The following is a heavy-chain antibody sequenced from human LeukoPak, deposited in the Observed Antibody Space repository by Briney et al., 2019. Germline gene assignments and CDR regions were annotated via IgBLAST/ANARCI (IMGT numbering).Heavy chain of an antibody. J-gene: IGHJ4*02. CDR1: GITLSNYG. CDR2: ISDRGGST. V-gene: IGHV3-23*01. D-gene: IGHD3-22*01. CDR3: AERGVVIRVILVGFHKEAYYFDS. Sequence: GGSLRLSCAVSGITLSNYGMSWVRQAPGKGLEWVAGISDRGGSTNCADSVKGRFTISRDNPKNTLYLQMNSLRAEDTAVYFCAERGVVIRVILVGFHKEAYYFDSWGQGALVTVSS.